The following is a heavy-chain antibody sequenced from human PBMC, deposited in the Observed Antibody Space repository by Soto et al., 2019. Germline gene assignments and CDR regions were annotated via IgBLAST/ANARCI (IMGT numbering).Heavy chain of an antibody. J-gene: IGHJ5*02. CDR3: ARYYYDSSASYNWFDP. CDR2: IYHSGST. D-gene: IGHD3-22*01. Sequence: SETLCLTCAVSGGSISSGGYSWSWIRQPPGKGLEWIGYIYHSGSTYYNPSLKSRVTISVDRSKNQFSLKLSSVTAADTAVYYCARYYYDSSASYNWFDPWGQGTLVTVSS. V-gene: IGHV4-30-2*01. CDR1: GGSISSGGYS.